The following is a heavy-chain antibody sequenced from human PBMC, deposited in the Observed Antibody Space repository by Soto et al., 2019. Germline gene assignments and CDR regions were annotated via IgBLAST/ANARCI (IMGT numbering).Heavy chain of an antibody. CDR3: ARDPRRPVAGVDY. CDR1: GFTFSSYS. J-gene: IGHJ4*02. CDR2: ISSSSSYI. V-gene: IGHV3-21*01. Sequence: PGGSLRLSCAASGFTFSSYSMNWVRQAPGKGLEWVSSISSSSSYIYYADSVKGRFTISRDNAKNSLYLQMNSLRAEDTAVYYCARDPRRPVAGVDYWGQGTLVTVSS. D-gene: IGHD6-19*01.